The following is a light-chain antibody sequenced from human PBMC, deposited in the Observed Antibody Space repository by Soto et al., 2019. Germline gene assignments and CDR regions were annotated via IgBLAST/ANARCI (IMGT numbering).Light chain of an antibody. J-gene: IGLJ2*01. CDR2: EVT. CDR3: SSYTGSSTVV. CDR1: SGDVGGYNY. V-gene: IGLV2-14*01. Sequence: QSALTQPASMSGSPGQSITISCTGTSGDVGGYNYVSWYQQHPGKAPKLLIYEVTDRPSGVSNRFSGSKSANTASLTISGLQAEDEADYYCSSYTGSSTVVFGGGTKLTVL.